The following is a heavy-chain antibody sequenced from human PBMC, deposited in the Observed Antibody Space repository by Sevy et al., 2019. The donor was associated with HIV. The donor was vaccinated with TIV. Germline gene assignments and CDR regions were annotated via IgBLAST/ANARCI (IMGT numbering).Heavy chain of an antibody. CDR2: MYYSGST. Sequence: SDTLSLTCTVSGGSISTYYWSWIRQPPGKGLEWIGFMYYSGSTDYNPSLKSRVTISVDTSKNQFSLKLTSVTAADTAVYYCARGGTRGWNFDLWGRGTLVTVSS. CDR3: ARGGTRGWNFDL. V-gene: IGHV4-59*01. J-gene: IGHJ2*01. CDR1: GGSISTYY. D-gene: IGHD2-8*01.